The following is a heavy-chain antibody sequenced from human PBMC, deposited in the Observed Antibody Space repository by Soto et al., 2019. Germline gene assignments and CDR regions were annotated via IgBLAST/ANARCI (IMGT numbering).Heavy chain of an antibody. V-gene: IGHV1-69*01. Sequence: CKASGGTFNNYAISWVRQAPGQGLEWMGGIIPIFGTANYAQKFQGRVTITADESTSTAYMELRSLRSEDTAVYYCARGVHYDRSGYYYFYWGQGTLVTVSS. CDR2: IIPIFGTA. CDR3: ARGVHYDRSGYYYFY. J-gene: IGHJ4*02. CDR1: GGTFNNYA. D-gene: IGHD3-22*01.